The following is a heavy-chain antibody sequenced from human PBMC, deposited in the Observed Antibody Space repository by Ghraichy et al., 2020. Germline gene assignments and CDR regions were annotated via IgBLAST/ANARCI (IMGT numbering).Heavy chain of an antibody. V-gene: IGHV4-34*01. J-gene: IGHJ5*02. CDR3: ARVGYSSGWYWGNWFDP. CDR1: GGSFSGYY. CDR2: INHSGST. D-gene: IGHD6-19*01. Sequence: SETLSLTCAVYGGSFSGYYWSWIRQPPGKGLEWIGEINHSGSTNYNPSLKSRVTISVDTSKNQFSLKLSSVTAADTAVYYCARVGYSSGWYWGNWFDPWGQGTLVTVSS.